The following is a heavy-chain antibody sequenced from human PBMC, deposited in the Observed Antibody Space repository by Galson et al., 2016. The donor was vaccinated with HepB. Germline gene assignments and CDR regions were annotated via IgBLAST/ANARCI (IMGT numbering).Heavy chain of an antibody. V-gene: IGHV3-48*03. CDR1: GFTFSRYE. D-gene: IGHD3-9*01. CDR2: ISSSGTTI. J-gene: IGHJ4*02. CDR3: EREPVRLDDLLTGPPKNPDY. Sequence: SLRLSCAASGFTFSRYEMSWVRQAPGKGLEWVSYISSSGTTIYYADSVKGRFTISRDNAKNSLSMQMNSLRAEDTAVYYCEREPVRLDDLLTGPPKNPDYWGQGTLVTVSS.